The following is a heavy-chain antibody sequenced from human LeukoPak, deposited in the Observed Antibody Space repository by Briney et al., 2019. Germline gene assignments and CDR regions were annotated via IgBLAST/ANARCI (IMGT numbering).Heavy chain of an antibody. J-gene: IGHJ5*02. V-gene: IGHV3-23*01. CDR2: ISGNGGRK. Sequence: PGGTLRLSCAASGITFSSYAMSWVRQAPGKGLEWVSAISGNGGRKYYAGSVKGRFTISRDNSKNTLYLQMNSLRAEDTAVYYCAKVREMDTILGKFDNWGQGTLVTVSS. CDR1: GITFSSYA. CDR3: AKVREMDTILGKFDN. D-gene: IGHD5-24*01.